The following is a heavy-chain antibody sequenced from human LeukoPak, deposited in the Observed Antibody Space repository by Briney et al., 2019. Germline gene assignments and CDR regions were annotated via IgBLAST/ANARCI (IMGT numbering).Heavy chain of an antibody. CDR3: ARDLSSSWYSLAY. D-gene: IGHD6-13*01. V-gene: IGHV3-20*04. J-gene: IGHJ4*02. Sequence: PGGSLRLSCAASGVTIADYGMSWVRQVPGKGLEWVSGINWDGEATSYADSAKGRFTISRDNAKKSMYLEMNSLRDEDTALYYCARDLSSSWYSLAYWGQGTLVTVSS. CDR2: INWDGEAT. CDR1: GVTIADYG.